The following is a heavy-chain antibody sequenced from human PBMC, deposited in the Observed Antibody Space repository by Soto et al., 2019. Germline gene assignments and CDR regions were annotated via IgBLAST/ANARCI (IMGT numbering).Heavy chain of an antibody. J-gene: IGHJ3*02. CDR2: ISAYNGNT. CDR3: ASDRDYDSSGYTGAFDI. CDR1: GYTFTSYG. V-gene: IGHV1-18*01. Sequence: ASVKVSCKASGYTFTSYGISWVRQAPGQGLEWMGWISAYNGNTNYAQKLQGRVTMTTDTSTSTAYMELRSLRSDDTAVYYCASDRDYDSSGYTGAFDIWGQGTMVTVSS. D-gene: IGHD3-22*01.